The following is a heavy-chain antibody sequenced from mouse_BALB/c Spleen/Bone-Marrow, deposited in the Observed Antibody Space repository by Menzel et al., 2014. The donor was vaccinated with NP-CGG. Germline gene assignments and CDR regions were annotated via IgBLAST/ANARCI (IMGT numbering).Heavy chain of an antibody. D-gene: IGHD4-1*01. CDR1: GFSITSGYY. V-gene: IGHV3-6*02. J-gene: IGHJ1*01. CDR3: ARGTGTHFDV. CDR2: ITYDGSN. Sequence: EVQLQQSGPGLVKPSQSLSLTCSVTGFSITSGYYWNWIRQFPGNKLEWMDYITYDGSNNYNPSLKNRLSITRDTSKNQFFLKLNSVAPEDTATYYCARGTGTHFDVWGAGTSVTVSS.